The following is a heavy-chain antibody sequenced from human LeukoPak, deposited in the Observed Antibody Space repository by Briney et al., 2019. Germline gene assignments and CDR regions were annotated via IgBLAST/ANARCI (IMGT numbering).Heavy chain of an antibody. Sequence: GGSLRLSCAASGFTFSSYAMSWVRQAPGKGLEWVSAISGSGGSTYYADSVKGRFTISGDNSKNTLYLQMDSLRAEDTAVYYCAKRSGYYYFDYWGQGTLVTVSS. V-gene: IGHV3-23*01. J-gene: IGHJ4*02. CDR1: GFTFSSYA. D-gene: IGHD3-3*01. CDR3: AKRSGYYYFDY. CDR2: ISGSGGST.